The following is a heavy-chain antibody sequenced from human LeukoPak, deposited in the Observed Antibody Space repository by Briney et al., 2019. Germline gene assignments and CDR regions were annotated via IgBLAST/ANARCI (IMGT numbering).Heavy chain of an antibody. D-gene: IGHD4-23*01. CDR2: IIPIFGTA. CDR1: GGTFSSYA. V-gene: IGHV1-69*05. CDR3: ASGALTGDYGGNPPDFDY. Sequence: SVKVSCKASGGTFSSYAISWVRQAPGQGLEWMGGIIPIFGTANYAQKFQGRVTITRDTSASTAYMELSSLRSDDTAVYYCASGALTGDYGGNPPDFDYWGQGTLVTVSS. J-gene: IGHJ4*02.